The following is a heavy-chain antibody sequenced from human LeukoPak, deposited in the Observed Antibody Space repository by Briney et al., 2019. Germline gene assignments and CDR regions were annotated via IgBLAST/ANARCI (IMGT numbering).Heavy chain of an antibody. CDR2: SGST. D-gene: IGHD1-1*01. CDR3: ARGLKTGTTFDFYYYGMDV. V-gene: IGHV4-34*01. Sequence: SGSTNYTPSLKSRLTISVDTSKNQFSLKLSSVTAADTAVYYCARGLKTGTTFDFYYYGMDVWGQGTTVTVSS. J-gene: IGHJ6*02.